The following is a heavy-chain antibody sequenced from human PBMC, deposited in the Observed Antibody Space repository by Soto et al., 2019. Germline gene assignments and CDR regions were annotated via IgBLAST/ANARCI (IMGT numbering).Heavy chain of an antibody. D-gene: IGHD6-6*01. CDR1: GFTFSKYW. V-gene: IGHV3-74*01. J-gene: IGHJ4*02. CDR2: INNDGSST. Sequence: EVQLVESGGGLVQPGGSLRLSCAASGFTFSKYWMHWVRQAPGKGQVWVSRINNDGSSTIYADSMKGRFTISRDNAKNTLYLHMTSLRADDTAVYFCARDGCAGSSSPGYYFDYGGQGPLVTVSS. CDR3: ARDGCAGSSSPGYYFDY.